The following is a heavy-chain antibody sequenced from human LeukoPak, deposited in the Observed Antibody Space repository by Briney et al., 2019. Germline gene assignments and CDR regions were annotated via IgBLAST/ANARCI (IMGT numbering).Heavy chain of an antibody. D-gene: IGHD3-3*01. Sequence: SETLSLTCAVSGYSISSGYYWGWIRQPPGKGLEGIGSIYHSGSTYYNPSLKSRVTISVDTSKNQFSLKLSSVTAADTAVYYCARQGITIFGVVIINYYYMDVWGKGTTVTVSS. CDR1: GYSISSGYY. J-gene: IGHJ6*03. CDR3: ARQGITIFGVVIINYYYMDV. CDR2: IYHSGST. V-gene: IGHV4-38-2*01.